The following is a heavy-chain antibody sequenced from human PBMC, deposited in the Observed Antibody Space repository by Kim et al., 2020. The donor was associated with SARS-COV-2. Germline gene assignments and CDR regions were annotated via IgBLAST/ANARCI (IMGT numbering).Heavy chain of an antibody. V-gene: IGHV3-7*03. J-gene: IGHJ4*02. CDR3: VGTDYNY. D-gene: IGHD3-10*01. Sequence: GGSLILFCAASGFTFSNDWMNWVRQVPGKGLEWVANINQDGSDIYYVDSVKGRFTISRDNGKNSVYLQRDSLRAEDTAVYYCVGTDYNYWGQGTLVTVSS. CDR2: INQDGSDI. CDR1: GFTFSNDW.